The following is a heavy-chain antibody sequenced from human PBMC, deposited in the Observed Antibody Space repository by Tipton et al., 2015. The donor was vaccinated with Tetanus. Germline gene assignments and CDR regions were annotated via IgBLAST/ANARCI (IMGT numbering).Heavy chain of an antibody. Sequence: TLSLTCTVSGGSISSSSYYWGWIRQPPGKGLEWIGSIYYSGSTYYNPSLKSRVTISVDTPKNQFSLKLSSVTAADTAAYYCARRRYCSGGSCYSGYYYYYGMDVWGQGTTVTVSS. J-gene: IGHJ6*02. V-gene: IGHV4-39*01. CDR3: ARRRYCSGGSCYSGYYYYYGMDV. CDR2: IYYSGST. D-gene: IGHD2-15*01. CDR1: GGSISSSSYY.